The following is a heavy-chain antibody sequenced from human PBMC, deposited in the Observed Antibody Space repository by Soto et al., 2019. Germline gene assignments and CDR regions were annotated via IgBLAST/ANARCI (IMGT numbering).Heavy chain of an antibody. CDR2: ISGSGGST. J-gene: IGHJ6*02. V-gene: IGHV3-23*01. D-gene: IGHD2-21*02. CDR3: AKSLSRIVVVTANGMAV. CDR1: GFTLSSYA. Sequence: GGSLRLSCAASGFTLSSYAMSWVRQAPGKGLEWVSAISGSGGSTYYADSVKGRFTISRDNSKNTLYLQMNSLRAEDTAVYYCAKSLSRIVVVTANGMAVWGQGTTVTVSS.